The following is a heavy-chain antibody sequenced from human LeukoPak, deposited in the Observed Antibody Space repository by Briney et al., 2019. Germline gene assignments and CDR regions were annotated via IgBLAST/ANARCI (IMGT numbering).Heavy chain of an antibody. CDR3: ARAFRYSTSSRTFDY. J-gene: IGHJ4*01. CDR1: GFPFDDYG. CDR2: ITWSGGST. Sequence: PGGSLRLSCAASGFPFDDYGMSWVRQAPGKGLEWVSDITWSGGSTGYADSVKGRFTISRDSARDPLYLQMNSLRVEDTAFYYCARAFRYSTSSRTFDYWGQEPWSPSP. D-gene: IGHD6-6*01. V-gene: IGHV3-20*04.